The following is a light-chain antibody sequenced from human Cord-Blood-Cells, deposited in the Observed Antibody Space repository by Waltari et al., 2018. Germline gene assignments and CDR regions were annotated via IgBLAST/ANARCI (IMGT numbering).Light chain of an antibody. V-gene: IGLV1-40*01. CDR3: QSYDSSLSGYV. J-gene: IGLJ1*01. CDR1: SSNIGAGYD. CDR2: GTR. Sequence: QSVLTQPPSVSGAPGQRVTISCTGSSSNIGAGYDVHWYQQLPGTAPKLLIYGTRHRPSGVPSRFCGSKSGTSASLAITGLQAEDEADYYCQSYDSSLSGYVFGTGTKVTVL.